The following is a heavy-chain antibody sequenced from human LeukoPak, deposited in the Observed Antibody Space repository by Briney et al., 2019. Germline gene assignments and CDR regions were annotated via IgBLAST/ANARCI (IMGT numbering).Heavy chain of an antibody. Sequence: KPSETLSLTCTVSGGSISSYYWSWIRQPPGKGLEWIGYIYYSGGTNYNPSLKSRTTISLDAPKNQFSLKLSSVTAADTAIYYCARGSLYSYCSGNYYDFDYWGQGTLVTVSS. D-gene: IGHD3-10*01. CDR3: ARGSLYSYCSGNYYDFDY. CDR1: GGSISSYY. V-gene: IGHV4-59*08. CDR2: IYYSGGT. J-gene: IGHJ4*02.